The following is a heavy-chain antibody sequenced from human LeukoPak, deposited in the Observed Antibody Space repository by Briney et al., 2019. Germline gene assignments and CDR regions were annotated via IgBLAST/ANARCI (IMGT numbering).Heavy chain of an antibody. Sequence: SVKVSCKASGGTFSSYAISCVRQAPGQGLEWMGRIIPIFGTANYAQKFQGRVTITTDESTSTAYMELSSLRSEDTAVYYCARGGRYDFWSDYWGQGTLVTVSS. J-gene: IGHJ4*02. CDR1: GGTFSSYA. V-gene: IGHV1-69*05. CDR2: IIPIFGTA. CDR3: ARGGRYDFWSDY. D-gene: IGHD3-3*01.